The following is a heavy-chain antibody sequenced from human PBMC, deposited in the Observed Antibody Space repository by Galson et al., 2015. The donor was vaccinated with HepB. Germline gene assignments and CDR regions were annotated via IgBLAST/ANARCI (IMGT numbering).Heavy chain of an antibody. Sequence: SVKVSCKASGYTFTSYGISWVRQAPGQGLEWMGWMNPNSGNTGYAQKFQGRVTMTRNTSISTAYMELSSLRSEDTAVYYCASGLASHYAFDIWGQGTMVTVSS. CDR2: MNPNSGNT. V-gene: IGHV1-8*02. J-gene: IGHJ3*02. CDR1: GYTFTSYG. CDR3: ASGLASHYAFDI. D-gene: IGHD6-6*01.